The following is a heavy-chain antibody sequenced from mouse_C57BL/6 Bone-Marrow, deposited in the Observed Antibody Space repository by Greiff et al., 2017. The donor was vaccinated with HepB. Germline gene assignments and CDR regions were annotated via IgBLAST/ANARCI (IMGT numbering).Heavy chain of an antibody. Sequence: VQLQQPGAELVKPGASVKMSCKASGYTFTSYWITWVKQRPGQGLEWIGDIYPGSGSTNYNEKFKSKATLTVDTSSSTAYMQLSSLTSEDSAVYYCARRVAYSYSNPSRYFDVWGTGTTVTVSS. CDR1: GYTFTSYW. D-gene: IGHD2-5*01. CDR3: ARRVAYSYSNPSRYFDV. CDR2: IYPGSGST. J-gene: IGHJ1*03. V-gene: IGHV1-55*01.